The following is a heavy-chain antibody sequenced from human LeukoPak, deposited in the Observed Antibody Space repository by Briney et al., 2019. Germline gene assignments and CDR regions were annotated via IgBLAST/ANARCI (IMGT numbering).Heavy chain of an antibody. CDR3: AREEGGYFDY. CDR1: GFTFDDYG. D-gene: IGHD3-16*01. J-gene: IGHJ4*02. CDR2: MNWNGGTT. Sequence: GGSLRLSCAASGFTFDDYGMTWVRQAPGKGLEWVSGMNWNGGTTGYGDSVKGRFTISRDNAKNSLYLQMSSLRAEDTALYYCAREEGGYFDYWGQGTLVTVSS. V-gene: IGHV3-20*04.